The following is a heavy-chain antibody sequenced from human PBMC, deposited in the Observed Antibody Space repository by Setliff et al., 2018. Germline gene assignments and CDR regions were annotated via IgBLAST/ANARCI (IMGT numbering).Heavy chain of an antibody. V-gene: IGHV4-34*01. Sequence: PSETLSLTCAVYGGSFSGYYWSWIRQPPGKGLEWIGEINHSGSTNYNPSLKSRVTISVDTSKNQFSLKLRSVTAADTAVYYCASRDYDSSGYYGGSDYWGQGTLVTVSS. CDR3: ASRDYDSSGYYGGSDY. CDR1: GGSFSGYY. D-gene: IGHD3-22*01. J-gene: IGHJ4*02. CDR2: INHSGST.